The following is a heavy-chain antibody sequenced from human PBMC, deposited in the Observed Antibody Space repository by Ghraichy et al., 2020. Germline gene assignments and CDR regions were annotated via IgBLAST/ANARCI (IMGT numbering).Heavy chain of an antibody. V-gene: IGHV4-59*01. J-gene: IGHJ6*02. CDR3: SRVPTMFGVAPWGMDI. D-gene: IGHD3-3*01. Sequence: SETLSLTCTVSGASISGFYWSWIRQPPGRGLEWIGHIYYSGTTNYSPSLKSRLTLLVDRSQNLVSLRLSSMISADTAVYYCSRVPTMFGVAPWGMDIWGQGTTVTVS. CDR2: IYYSGTT. CDR1: GASISGFY.